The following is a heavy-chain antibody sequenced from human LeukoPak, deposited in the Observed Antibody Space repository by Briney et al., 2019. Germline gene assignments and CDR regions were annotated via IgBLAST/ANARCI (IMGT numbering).Heavy chain of an antibody. V-gene: IGHV3-23*01. CDR3: ARLTLLRINYYDSSGYSLGFDY. Sequence: GGTLRLSCAASGFTFSSYGMSWVRQAPGKGLEWVSAISGSGGSTYYADSVKGRFTISRDNAKNSLYLQMNSLRAEDTAVYYCARLTLLRINYYDSSGYSLGFDYWGQGTLVTVSS. D-gene: IGHD3-22*01. J-gene: IGHJ4*02. CDR2: ISGSGGST. CDR1: GFTFSSYG.